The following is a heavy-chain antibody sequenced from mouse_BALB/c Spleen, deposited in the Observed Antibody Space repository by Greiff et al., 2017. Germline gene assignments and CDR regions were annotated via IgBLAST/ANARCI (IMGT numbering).Heavy chain of an antibody. D-gene: IGHD1-1*01. J-gene: IGHJ1*01. CDR3: ARVGSSYRYFDV. CDR1: GFTFSDYG. CDR2: ISNLAYSI. Sequence: EVKLMESGGGLVQPGGSRKLSCAASGFTFSDYGMAWVRQAPGKGPEWVAFISNLAYSIYYADTVTGRFTISRENAKNTLYLEMSSLRSEDTAMYYCARVGSSYRYFDVWGAGTTVTVSS. V-gene: IGHV5-15*02.